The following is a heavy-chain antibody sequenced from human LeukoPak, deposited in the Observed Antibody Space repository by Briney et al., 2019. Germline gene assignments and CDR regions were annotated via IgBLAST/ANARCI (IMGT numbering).Heavy chain of an antibody. D-gene: IGHD6-19*01. CDR1: GFTFSSYA. J-gene: IGHJ4*02. CDR2: ISGSGGST. CDR3: TRDGAVAGD. V-gene: IGHV3-23*01. Sequence: GGSLRLSCAASGFTFSSYAMSWVRQAPGKGLEWVSAISGSGGSTYYAESVKGRFTISRDDAKNSLYLQMNSLRAEDTAVYYCTRDGAVAGDWGQGTLVTVSS.